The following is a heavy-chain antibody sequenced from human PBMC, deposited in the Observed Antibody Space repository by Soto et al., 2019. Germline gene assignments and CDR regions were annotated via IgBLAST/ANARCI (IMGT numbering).Heavy chain of an antibody. D-gene: IGHD3-10*01. CDR3: ARGIRITMVRGVPYYFDY. CDR2: MNPNSGNT. V-gene: IGHV1-8*01. CDR1: GYTFTSYH. Sequence: ASVKVSCKASGYTFTSYHINWVRQATGQGLEWMGWMNPNSGNTGYAQKFQGRVTMTRNTSISTAYMELSSLRSEDTAVYYCARGIRITMVRGVPYYFDYWGQGTLVTVSS. J-gene: IGHJ4*02.